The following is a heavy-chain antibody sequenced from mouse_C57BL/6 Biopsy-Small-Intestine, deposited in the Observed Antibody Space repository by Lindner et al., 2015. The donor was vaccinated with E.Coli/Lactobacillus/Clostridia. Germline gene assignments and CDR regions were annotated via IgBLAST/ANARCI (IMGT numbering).Heavy chain of an antibody. CDR2: IYPGSGNT. CDR3: ARWGGDYAMDY. V-gene: IGHV1-66*01. J-gene: IGHJ4*01. CDR1: GYSFTSCY. Sequence: VQLQESGPELVKPGASVKISCKASGYSFTSCYIHWVKQRPGQGLEWIGWIYPGSGNTKYNEKFKGKATLTADTSSSTAYMQLSSLTSEDSAVYYCARWGGDYAMDYWGQGTSVTVSS.